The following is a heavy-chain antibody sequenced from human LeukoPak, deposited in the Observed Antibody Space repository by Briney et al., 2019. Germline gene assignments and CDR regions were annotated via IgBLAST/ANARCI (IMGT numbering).Heavy chain of an antibody. Sequence: KPGGSLRLSCAASGFTFSDYYMSWLRQAPGKGVEWVSYISSGGSTIYYADSVKGRFTISRDNAKNSLYLQMNSLRAEDTAVYYCARDIYYYDSSGYYFPGGSDYWGQGTLVTVSS. J-gene: IGHJ4*02. CDR2: ISSGGSTI. V-gene: IGHV3-11*04. D-gene: IGHD3-22*01. CDR3: ARDIYYYDSSGYYFPGGSDY. CDR1: GFTFSDYY.